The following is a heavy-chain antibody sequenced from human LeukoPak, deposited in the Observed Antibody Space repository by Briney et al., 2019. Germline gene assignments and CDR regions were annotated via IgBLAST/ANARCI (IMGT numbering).Heavy chain of an antibody. CDR3: ARGGLEPVDY. CDR2: INEDGSTT. CDR1: GFTFSRYW. Sequence: GGSLRLSCAASGFTFSRYWMHWVRQAPGKGLVWVSRINEDGSTTSYADSVQGRFTISRDNVKNTLYLQMNGLRAEDTAVYYRARGGLEPVDYWGQGTLVTVSS. J-gene: IGHJ4*02. D-gene: IGHD1-14*01. V-gene: IGHV3-74*01.